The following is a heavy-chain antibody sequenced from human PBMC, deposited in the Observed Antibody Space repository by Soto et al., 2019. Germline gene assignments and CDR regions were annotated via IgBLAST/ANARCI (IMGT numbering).Heavy chain of an antibody. CDR1: GSSISSSSYY. CDR3: ARHDWAKPFDY. V-gene: IGHV4-39*01. Sequence: QLQLQESGPGLVKPSETLSLTCTVSGSSISSSSYYWGWIRQPPGKGLEWIGSIYYSGSTYYNPPLKSRVTISVDTSKNQFSMKLSSVTAADTAVYYCARHDWAKPFDYWGEGTLVTVSS. J-gene: IGHJ4*02. CDR2: IYYSGST. D-gene: IGHD3-9*01.